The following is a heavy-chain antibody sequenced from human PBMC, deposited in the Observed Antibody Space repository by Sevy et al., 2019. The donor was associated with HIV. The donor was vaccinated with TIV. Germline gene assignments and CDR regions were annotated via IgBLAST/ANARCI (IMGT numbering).Heavy chain of an antibody. Sequence: GGSLRLSCVASGFSFSTYSMNWVRQAPGKGLEWVSSISSSSSYIDYAYSVKGRFTISRDNAKNSLYLQMNSLRAEDTAVYYCAGDFSSGWRKFNLFDPWGQGTLVTVSS. CDR3: AGDFSSGWRKFNLFDP. CDR1: GFSFSTYS. D-gene: IGHD6-19*01. CDR2: ISSSSSYI. V-gene: IGHV3-21*06. J-gene: IGHJ5*02.